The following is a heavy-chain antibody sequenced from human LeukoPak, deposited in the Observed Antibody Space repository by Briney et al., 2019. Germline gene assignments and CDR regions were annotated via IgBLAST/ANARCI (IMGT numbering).Heavy chain of an antibody. V-gene: IGHV3-33*08. Sequence: TGGSLRLSCAASGFTFSTYAMHWVRQAPGKGLEWVAMIWYDGSNKHYADSVKGRFTISRDNSKNTLSLQLNSLKAEDTAIYYCAGDPPHSGWAFNYWGQGTLVTVSS. CDR2: IWYDGSNK. D-gene: IGHD6-19*01. CDR3: AGDPPHSGWAFNY. CDR1: GFTFSTYA. J-gene: IGHJ4*02.